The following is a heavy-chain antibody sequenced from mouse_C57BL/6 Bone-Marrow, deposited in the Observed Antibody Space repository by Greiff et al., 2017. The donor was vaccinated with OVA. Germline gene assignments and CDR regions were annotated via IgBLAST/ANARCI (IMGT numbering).Heavy chain of an antibody. V-gene: IGHV1-55*01. Sequence: QVQLQQPGAELVKPGASVKMSCKASGYTFTSYWITWVKQRPGQGLEWIGDIYPGSGSTNYNEKFKIKATLTVDTSSSTAYMQLSSLTSEDSAVXYCARFITTVVAYWYFDVWGTGTTVTVSS. D-gene: IGHD1-1*01. J-gene: IGHJ1*03. CDR1: GYTFTSYW. CDR3: ARFITTVVAYWYFDV. CDR2: IYPGSGST.